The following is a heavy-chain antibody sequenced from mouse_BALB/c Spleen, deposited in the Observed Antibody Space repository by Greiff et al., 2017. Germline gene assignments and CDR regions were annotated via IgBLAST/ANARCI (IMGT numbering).Heavy chain of an antibody. V-gene: IGHV5-12-1*01. J-gene: IGHJ4*01. D-gene: IGHD3-1*01. CDR2: ISSGGGST. CDR1: GFAFSSYD. CDR3: ARHASSGYSYAMDY. Sequence: DVHLVESGGGLVKPGGSLKLSCAASGFAFSSYDMSWVRQTPEKRLEWVAYISSGGGSTYYPDTVKGRFTISRDNAKNTLYLQMSSLKSEDTAMYYCARHASSGYSYAMDYWGQGTSVTVSS.